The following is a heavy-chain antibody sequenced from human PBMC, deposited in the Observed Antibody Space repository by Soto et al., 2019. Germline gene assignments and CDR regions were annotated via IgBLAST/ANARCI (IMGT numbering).Heavy chain of an antibody. D-gene: IGHD5-12*01. Sequence: HPGGSLRLSCAASGFTFSSYGMHWVRQAPGKGLEWVAVISYDGSNKYYADSVKGRFTISRDNSKNTLYLQMNSLRAEDTAVYYCAKDRGGPVYYYYYGMDVWGQGTTVTVS. CDR1: GFTFSSYG. J-gene: IGHJ6*02. V-gene: IGHV3-30*18. CDR3: AKDRGGPVYYYYYGMDV. CDR2: ISYDGSNK.